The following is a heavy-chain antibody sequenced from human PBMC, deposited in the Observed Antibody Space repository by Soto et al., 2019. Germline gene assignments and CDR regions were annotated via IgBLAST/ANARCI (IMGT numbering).Heavy chain of an antibody. CDR2: IKQDGSEK. D-gene: IGHD3-10*01. CDR3: ARDLATVLWFGVMDV. CDR1: GFTFSSYW. V-gene: IGHV3-7*01. J-gene: IGHJ6*02. Sequence: GSLRLSCAASGFTFSSYWMSWVRQAPGKGLEWVANIKQDGSEKYYVDSVKGRFTISRDNAKNSLYLQMNSLRAEDTAVYYCARDLATVLWFGVMDVWGQGTTVTRLL.